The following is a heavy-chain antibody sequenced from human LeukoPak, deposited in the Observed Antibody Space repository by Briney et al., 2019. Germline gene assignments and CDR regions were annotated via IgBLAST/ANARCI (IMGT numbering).Heavy chain of an antibody. V-gene: IGHV4-59*01. Sequence: SETLSLTCTVSGASINTYYWSWIRQPPGKGLEWIGYIYYTGSTNNNPSLRGRVTISLDTSKNQFSLKLRSVSAADTAVYYCVKGRDSFDIWGQGTMVTVSS. D-gene: IGHD5-24*01. J-gene: IGHJ3*02. CDR1: GASINTYY. CDR2: IYYTGST. CDR3: VKGRDSFDI.